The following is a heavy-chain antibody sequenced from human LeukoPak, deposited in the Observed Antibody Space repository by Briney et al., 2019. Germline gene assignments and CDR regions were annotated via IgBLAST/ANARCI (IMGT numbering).Heavy chain of an antibody. Sequence: GRSLRLSCAASGFTFSSYAMHWVRQAPGKGLEWVAVISYDGSNKYYADSVKGRFTISRDNSKNTLCLQMNSLRAEDTAVYYCARVGATHYFDYWGQGTLVTVSS. CDR2: ISYDGSNK. V-gene: IGHV3-30*01. CDR3: ARVGATHYFDY. CDR1: GFTFSSYA. J-gene: IGHJ4*02. D-gene: IGHD1-26*01.